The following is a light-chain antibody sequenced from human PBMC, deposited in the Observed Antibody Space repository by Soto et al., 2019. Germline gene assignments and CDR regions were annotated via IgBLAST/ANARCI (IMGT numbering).Light chain of an antibody. CDR3: SSYTSSSTLNWV. Sequence: QSALTQPASVSGSPGPSITISCTGTSSDVGGYNYVSWYQQHPGKAPKLMIYEVSNRPSGVSNRFSGSKSGNTASLTISGLQAEEEADYYCSSYTSSSTLNWVFGGGTKLTVL. CDR2: EVS. V-gene: IGLV2-14*01. J-gene: IGLJ3*02. CDR1: SSDVGGYNY.